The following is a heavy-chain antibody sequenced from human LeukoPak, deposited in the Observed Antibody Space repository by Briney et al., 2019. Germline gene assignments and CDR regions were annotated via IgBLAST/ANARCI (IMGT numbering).Heavy chain of an antibody. Sequence: GGSLRLSCAASGFTFSSYSMNWVRQAPGKGLECVSSISSSSSYIYYADSVKGRFTISRDNAKDSLYLQMNSLRAEDTAVYYCARDWRVRGVIIGYFGYWGQGTLVTVSS. D-gene: IGHD3-10*01. J-gene: IGHJ4*02. CDR2: ISSSSSYI. CDR1: GFTFSSYS. CDR3: ARDWRVRGVIIGYFGY. V-gene: IGHV3-21*01.